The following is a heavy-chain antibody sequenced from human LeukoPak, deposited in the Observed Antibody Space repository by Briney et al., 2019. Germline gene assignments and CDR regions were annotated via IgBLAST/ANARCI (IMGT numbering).Heavy chain of an antibody. Sequence: ASVKVSCKASGYTFTSYYMHWVRQAPGQGLEWMGIINPSGGSTSYAQKFQGRVTMTRDTSTSTVYMELSSLRSEDTAVYFCTRDLQWELLYWGQGTLDTVSS. J-gene: IGHJ4*02. CDR1: GYTFTSYY. CDR3: TRDLQWELLY. D-gene: IGHD1-26*01. V-gene: IGHV1-46*03. CDR2: INPSGGST.